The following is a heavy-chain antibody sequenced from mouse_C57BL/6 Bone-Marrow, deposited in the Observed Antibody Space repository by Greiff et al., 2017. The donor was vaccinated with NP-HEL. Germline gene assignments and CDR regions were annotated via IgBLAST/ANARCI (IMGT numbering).Heavy chain of an antibody. J-gene: IGHJ4*01. CDR2: ISYSGST. CDR1: GYSITSDY. CDR3: ARSRGNYYGSSPFYAMDY. Sequence: EVQRVESGPGLAKPSQTLSLTCSVTGYSITSDYWNWIRKFPGNKLEYMGYISYSGSTYYNPSLKSRISITRDTSKNQYYLQLNSVTTEDTVTYYCARSRGNYYGSSPFYAMDYWGQGTSVTVSS. V-gene: IGHV3-8*01. D-gene: IGHD1-1*01.